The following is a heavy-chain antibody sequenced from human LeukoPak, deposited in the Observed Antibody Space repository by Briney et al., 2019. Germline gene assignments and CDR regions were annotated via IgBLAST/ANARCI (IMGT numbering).Heavy chain of an antibody. D-gene: IGHD4-17*01. Sequence: KRWGSLRLSCAASGFTFSIYNMNWVRQAPGKGLEWVSSISSSSSYIYYADSVKGRFTISRDNAKNSLYLQMNSLRAEDTAVYYCARLTTTVTTPFDYWGQGTLVTVSS. V-gene: IGHV3-21*01. J-gene: IGHJ4*02. CDR3: ARLTTTVTTPFDY. CDR2: ISSSSSYI. CDR1: GFTFSIYN.